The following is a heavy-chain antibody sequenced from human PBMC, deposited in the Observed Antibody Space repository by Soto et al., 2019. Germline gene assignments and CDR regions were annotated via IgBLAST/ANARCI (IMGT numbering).Heavy chain of an antibody. CDR3: ARQAAAGKYYYAMDV. Sequence: LKISCKASGYRFTSQWICWVRQMPGKGLEGMVIIYPDDSDTRYSPSFQGQVTISADKSINTTYLQWSSLKASDTAIYYCARQAAAGKYYYAMDVWGQGTTVTVSS. J-gene: IGHJ6*02. CDR1: GYRFTSQW. D-gene: IGHD6-13*01. V-gene: IGHV5-51*01. CDR2: IYPDDSDT.